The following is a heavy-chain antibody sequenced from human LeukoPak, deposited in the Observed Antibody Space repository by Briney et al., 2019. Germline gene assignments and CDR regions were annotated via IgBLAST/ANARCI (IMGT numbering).Heavy chain of an antibody. Sequence: GSLRLSCAASGLTFSSHWMHWVRQAPGKGLEWVSSIISSSYMYYADSVKGRFTISRDNAKNSLYLQMNSLRAEDTAVYYCARDQVLGAPAAIRGYYYYYGMDVWGQGTTVTVSS. V-gene: IGHV3-21*01. CDR3: ARDQVLGAPAAIRGYYYYYGMDV. CDR1: GLTFSSHW. J-gene: IGHJ6*02. CDR2: IISSSYM. D-gene: IGHD2-2*02.